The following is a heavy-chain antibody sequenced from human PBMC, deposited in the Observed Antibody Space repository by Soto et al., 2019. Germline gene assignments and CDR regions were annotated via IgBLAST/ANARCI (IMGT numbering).Heavy chain of an antibody. CDR2: ISAYNGNT. Sequence: ASVKVSCKASGYTFTSYGISWVRQAPGQGLEWMGWISAYNGNTNYAQKLQGRVTMTTDTSTSTAYMELRSLRSDDTAVYYCARGLGLYYDFWSGYYTGTTYGMDVWGQGPTVTVSS. J-gene: IGHJ6*02. CDR1: GYTFTSYG. V-gene: IGHV1-18*01. CDR3: ARGLGLYYDFWSGYYTGTTYGMDV. D-gene: IGHD3-3*01.